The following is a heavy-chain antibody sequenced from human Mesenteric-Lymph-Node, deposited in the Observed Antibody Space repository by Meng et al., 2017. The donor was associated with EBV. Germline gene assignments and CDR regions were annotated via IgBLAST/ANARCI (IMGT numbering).Heavy chain of an antibody. CDR3: ARDSSGDSRFFDP. J-gene: IGHJ5*02. Sequence: VQRVQSGAGVKKPGASVKVSCKASGYTFTGYAMHWVRQAPGQRLEWMGWINVGKGDTKYSQKFQGRVTITRDTSASTAYMELSSLRSEDTAVYYCARDSSGDSRFFDPWVPGTLVTV. CDR2: INVGKGDT. V-gene: IGHV1-3*01. CDR1: GYTFTGYA. D-gene: IGHD6-19*01.